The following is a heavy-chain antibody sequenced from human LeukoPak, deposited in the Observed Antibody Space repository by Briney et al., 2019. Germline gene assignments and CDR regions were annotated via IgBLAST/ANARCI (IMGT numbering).Heavy chain of an antibody. D-gene: IGHD6-19*01. CDR2: INSDGSST. CDR3: ARDPSRIAMAGTTLRFGFDP. Sequence: PGGSLRLSCAASGFTFSSYWMHWVRQAPGKGLVWVSRINSDGSSTSYADSVKGRFTISRDNAKNTLYLQMNSLRAEDSAVYYCARDPSRIAMAGTTLRFGFDPWGQGTLVTVSS. V-gene: IGHV3-74*01. J-gene: IGHJ5*02. CDR1: GFTFSSYW.